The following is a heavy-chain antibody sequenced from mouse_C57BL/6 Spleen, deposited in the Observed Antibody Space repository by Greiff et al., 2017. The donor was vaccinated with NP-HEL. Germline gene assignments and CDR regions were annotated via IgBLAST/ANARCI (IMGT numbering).Heavy chain of an antibody. CDR2: ILPGSGST. CDR3: AREGDYYGSRDWYFDV. Sequence: PLQQSGAELMKPGASVKLSCKATGYTFTGYWIEWVKQRPGHGLEWIGEILPGSGSTNYNEKFKGKATFTADTSSNTAYMQLSSLTTEDSAIYYCAREGDYYGSRDWYFDVWGTGTTVTVSS. CDR1: GYTFTGYW. D-gene: IGHD1-1*01. J-gene: IGHJ1*03. V-gene: IGHV1-9*01.